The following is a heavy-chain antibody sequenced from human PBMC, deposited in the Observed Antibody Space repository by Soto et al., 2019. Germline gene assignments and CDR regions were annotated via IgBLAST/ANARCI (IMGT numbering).Heavy chain of an antibody. J-gene: IGHJ4*02. Sequence: QVQLVESGGGVVQPGRSLRLSCAASGFTFSTFGMHWVRQSPGKGLEWVAVIWNGRNSEDYADSVKGRFTISRDNSRNTLYLQMNSLRAEDTAMYYCVTERRNYEFDYWGQGSLVAVSS. CDR2: IWNGRNSE. CDR3: VTERRNYEFDY. V-gene: IGHV3-33*01. CDR1: GFTFSTFG. D-gene: IGHD1-7*01.